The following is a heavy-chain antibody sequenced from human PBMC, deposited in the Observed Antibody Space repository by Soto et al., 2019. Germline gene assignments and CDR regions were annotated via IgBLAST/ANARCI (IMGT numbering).Heavy chain of an antibody. J-gene: IGHJ5*02. CDR1: GYTFTSYG. CDR3: ARDINTAMGENWFDP. D-gene: IGHD5-18*01. CDR2: ISAYNGNT. V-gene: IGHV1-18*01. Sequence: ASVKVSCKASGYTFTSYGISWVRQAPGQGLEWMGWISAYNGNTNYAQKLQGRVTMTTDTSTSTAYMELRSLRSDDTAVYYCARDINTAMGENWFDPWGQGTLVTVLL.